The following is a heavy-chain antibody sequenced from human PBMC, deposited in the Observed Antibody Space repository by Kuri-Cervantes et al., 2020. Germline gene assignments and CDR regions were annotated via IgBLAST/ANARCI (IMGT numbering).Heavy chain of an antibody. J-gene: IGHJ4*02. D-gene: IGHD3-10*01. CDR1: GYSFTSYW. V-gene: IGHV5-51*01. CDR2: IYPGDSDT. Sequence: GESLKVSCMGSGYSFTSYWIGWVRQMPGKGLEWMGIIYPGDSDTRYSPSFQGQVTISADKSITTAYLQWSSLKASDTAMYYCARRGGSGIYYLSIPPDYWGQGTLVTVSS. CDR3: ARRGGSGIYYLSIPPDY.